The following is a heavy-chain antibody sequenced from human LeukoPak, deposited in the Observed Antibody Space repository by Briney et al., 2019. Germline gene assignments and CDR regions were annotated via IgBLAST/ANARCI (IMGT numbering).Heavy chain of an antibody. CDR2: IIPIFGTA. CDR1: GGTFSSYA. J-gene: IGHJ1*01. Sequence: SVKVSCKASGGTFSSYAISWVRQAPGQGLEWMGRIIPIFGTANYAQKFQGRVTITTDESTSTAYMELSSLRSEDTAVYYCALTVSSSWYGYFQHWGQGALVTVSS. V-gene: IGHV1-69*05. CDR3: ALTVSSSWYGYFQH. D-gene: IGHD6-13*01.